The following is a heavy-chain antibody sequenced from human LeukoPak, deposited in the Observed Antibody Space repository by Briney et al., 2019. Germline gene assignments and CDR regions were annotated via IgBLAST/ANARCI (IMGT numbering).Heavy chain of an antibody. Sequence: GGSLRLSCAASGFTFDGYAMHWVRQAPGKGLEWVSDISWNSGDIGYADSVKGRFTISRDNAKNSLYLQMNSLRAEDTALYSCAKGGYYPYYYYYMDVWGKGPTVTVSS. CDR1: GFTFDGYA. CDR3: AKGGYYPYYYYYMDV. D-gene: IGHD1-26*01. CDR2: ISWNSGDI. J-gene: IGHJ6*03. V-gene: IGHV3-9*01.